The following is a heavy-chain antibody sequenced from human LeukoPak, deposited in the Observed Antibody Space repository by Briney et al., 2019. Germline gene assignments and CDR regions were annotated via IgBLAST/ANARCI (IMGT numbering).Heavy chain of an antibody. CDR2: ISYDTSTK. Sequence: PGGSLRLSCAASGFAFDTYAMHWVRQAPDKGLRWVAVISYDTSTKYYADSVKGRFTISRDNSRNTLYLEMNNLRAEDTAVYYCARSGGFQKFDCWGQGTLVTVSS. CDR3: ARSGGFQKFDC. J-gene: IGHJ4*02. V-gene: IGHV3-30-3*01. CDR1: GFAFDTYA.